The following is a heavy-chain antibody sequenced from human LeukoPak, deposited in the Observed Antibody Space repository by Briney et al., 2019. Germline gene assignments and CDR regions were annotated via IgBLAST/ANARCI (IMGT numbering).Heavy chain of an antibody. CDR3: ARTYRYYYYMDV. CDR2: MNPNSGNT. CDR1: GYTFTSYD. V-gene: IGHV1-8*01. J-gene: IGHJ6*03. Sequence: ASVKVSCKASGYTFTSYDINWVRQATGQGLEWMGWMNPNSGNTGYAQKFQGRVTMTRNTSISTAYMGLSSLRSEDTAVYYCARTYRYYYYMDVWGKGTTVTVSS. D-gene: IGHD2-2*01.